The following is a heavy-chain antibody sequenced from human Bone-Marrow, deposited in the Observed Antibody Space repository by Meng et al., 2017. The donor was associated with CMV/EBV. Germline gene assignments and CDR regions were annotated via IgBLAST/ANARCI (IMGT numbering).Heavy chain of an antibody. D-gene: IGHD2-15*01. CDR1: GFTFNSYW. J-gene: IGHJ4*01. CDR3: ASRPTRYCSGGSCYVH. Sequence: GGSLRLSCAASGFTFNSYWMSWVRQPPGKGLEWVSFISSTSYTYYADSVKGRFTISRDNAKNSLYLQMNSLRAEDTAVYYCASRPTRYCSGGSCYVHWGHGPLVTGAS. CDR2: ISSTSYT. V-gene: IGHV3-21*01.